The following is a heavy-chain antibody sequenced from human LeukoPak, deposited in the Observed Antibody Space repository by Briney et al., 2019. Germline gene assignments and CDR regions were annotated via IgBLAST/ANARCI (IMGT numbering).Heavy chain of an antibody. CDR3: AKGAIRITMVRGPIVGRFDP. CDR1: GFTFSSYG. J-gene: IGHJ5*02. V-gene: IGHV3-30*02. CDR2: IRYDGSNK. D-gene: IGHD3-10*01. Sequence: GGSLRLSCAASGFTFSSYGMHWVRQAPGKGLEWVAFIRYDGSNKYYADSVKGRFTISRDNSKNTLYLQMNSLGAEDTAVYYCAKGAIRITMVRGPIVGRFDPWGQGTLVTVSS.